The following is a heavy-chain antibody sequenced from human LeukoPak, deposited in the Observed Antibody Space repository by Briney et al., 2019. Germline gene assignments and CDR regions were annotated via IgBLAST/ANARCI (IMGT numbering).Heavy chain of an antibody. CDR2: INSDGSAT. J-gene: IGHJ3*02. CDR1: GFTFSSCW. Sequence: PGGSLSLFCAASGFTFSSCWMHWVRQVPGKGLVWVSRINSDGSATNYADSVKGRFTISRDNPKNTLYLQMNSLRAEDSAVYYCASLVGGYYPPVEAFDIWGKRPMVTVSS. D-gene: IGHD3-3*01. CDR3: ASLVGGYYPPVEAFDI. V-gene: IGHV3-74*01.